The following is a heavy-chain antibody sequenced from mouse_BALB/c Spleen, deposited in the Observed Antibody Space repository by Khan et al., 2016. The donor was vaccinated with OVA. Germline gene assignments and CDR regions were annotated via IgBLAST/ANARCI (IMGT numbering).Heavy chain of an antibody. CDR2: IWAGGST. J-gene: IGHJ2*01. Sequence: QVQLKESGPGLVAPSQSLSITCTVYGYSLTRYGVHWVRQPPGKGLEWLGLIWAGGSTNYYWALMSRLSISIDNSKSLVFVIMNSLQTDDTALYYCARSKYLARYWGQGTTLTVSS. D-gene: IGHD3-3*01. CDR3: ARSKYLARY. CDR1: GYSLTRYG. V-gene: IGHV2-9*02.